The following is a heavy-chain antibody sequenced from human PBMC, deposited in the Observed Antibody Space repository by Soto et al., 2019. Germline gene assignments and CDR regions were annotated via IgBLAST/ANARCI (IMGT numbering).Heavy chain of an antibody. D-gene: IGHD3-3*01. CDR3: TTDFWSGYYIPDYYYGMDV. V-gene: IGHV3-15*01. CDR1: GFTFSNAW. CDR2: IKSKTDGGTT. Sequence: PGGSLRLSCAASGFTFSNAWMSWVRQAPGKGLEWVGRIKSKTDGGTTDYAAPVKGRFTISRDDSKNTLYLQMNSLKTEDTAVYYCTTDFWSGYYIPDYYYGMDVWGQGTTVTVSS. J-gene: IGHJ6*02.